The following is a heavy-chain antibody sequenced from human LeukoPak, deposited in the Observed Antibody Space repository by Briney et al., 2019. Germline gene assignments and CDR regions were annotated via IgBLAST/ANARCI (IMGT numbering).Heavy chain of an antibody. V-gene: IGHV3-30*01. CDR3: ARVGRVYCSGGSCYDDY. CDR2: ISYDGSNK. CDR1: GFTLSRYA. D-gene: IGHD2-15*01. Sequence: GGSLRLSCAASGFTLSRYAMHWVGQAPGKGLEWVAVISYDGSNKYYVDSVKGRFTISRDNSKNTLYLQMNSLRAEDTAVYYCARVGRVYCSGGSCYDDYWGQGTLVTVSS. J-gene: IGHJ4*02.